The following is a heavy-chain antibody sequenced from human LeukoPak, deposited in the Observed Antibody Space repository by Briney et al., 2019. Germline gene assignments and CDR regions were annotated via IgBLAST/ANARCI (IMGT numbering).Heavy chain of an antibody. CDR3: ARSYCGGDCYSLYFQH. J-gene: IGHJ1*01. V-gene: IGHV1-46*01. CDR2: INPSGGST. Sequence: ASVKVSCKASGYTFTSYYMHWVRQAPGQGLEWMGLINPSGGSTSYAQKFQGRVTMTRDTSTSTVYLELSSLRSEDTAVYYCARSYCGGDCYSLYFQHWGQGTLVTVSS. CDR1: GYTFTSYY. D-gene: IGHD2-21*02.